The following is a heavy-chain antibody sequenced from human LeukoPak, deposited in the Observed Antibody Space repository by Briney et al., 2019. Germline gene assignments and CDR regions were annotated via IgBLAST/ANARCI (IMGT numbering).Heavy chain of an antibody. J-gene: IGHJ5*02. CDR3: ARTVTTSRRWFDP. CDR2: ISSSGST. Sequence: PSETLSLTCTVSGDSISSGDYYWSWIRQPAGKGLEWIGRISSSGSTNYNPSLKSRVTISVDTSKNQFSLKLSSVTAADTAVYYCARTVTTSRRWFDPWGQGILVTVSS. V-gene: IGHV4-61*02. CDR1: GDSISSGDYY. D-gene: IGHD4-17*01.